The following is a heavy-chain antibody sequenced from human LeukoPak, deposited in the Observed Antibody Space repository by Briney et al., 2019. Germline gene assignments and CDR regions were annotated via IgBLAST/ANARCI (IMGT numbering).Heavy chain of an antibody. CDR2: IYYSGST. CDR3: ARVIGLLPAATTPYYFDY. D-gene: IGHD2-2*01. J-gene: IGHJ4*02. V-gene: IGHV4-59*12. CDR1: GGSISSYY. Sequence: PSETLSLTCTVSGGSISSYYWSWIRQPPGKGLEWIGYIYYSGSTNYNPSLKSRVTISVDTSKNQFSLKLSSVTAADTAVYYCARVIGLLPAATTPYYFDYWGQGTLVTVSS.